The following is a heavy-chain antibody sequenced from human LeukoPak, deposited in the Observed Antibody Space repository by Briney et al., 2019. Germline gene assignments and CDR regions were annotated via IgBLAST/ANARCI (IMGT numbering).Heavy chain of an antibody. CDR2: ISPKSGGT. V-gene: IGHV1-2*06. Sequence: GASVKVSCKASGYTFTGYYMHWVRQAPGQGLEWMGRISPKSGGTNYAQRFQGRVTMTRDTSINTVSMELSSLTSDDTAVYYCARVNCGGGSCYFAGDGLNVWGQGTTVIVSS. CDR1: GYTFTGYY. CDR3: ARVNCGGGSCYFAGDGLNV. D-gene: IGHD2-15*01. J-gene: IGHJ6*02.